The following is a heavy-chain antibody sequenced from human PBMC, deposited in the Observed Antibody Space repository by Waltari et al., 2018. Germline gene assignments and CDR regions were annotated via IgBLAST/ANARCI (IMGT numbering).Heavy chain of an antibody. CDR3: ARVEVSGYETATYYFDY. CDR1: GGTFSSHA. Sequence: QVQLVQSGAEVKKPGSSVKVSCKASGGTFSSHAINWVRQAPVPGLEWMGGIIPILGMANYAQKFPDRVPITADEATSTAYMELSRLRSEDTAVYYCARVEVSGYETATYYFDYWGQGTPVTVSS. V-gene: IGHV1-69*04. CDR2: IIPILGMA. D-gene: IGHD5-12*01. J-gene: IGHJ4*02.